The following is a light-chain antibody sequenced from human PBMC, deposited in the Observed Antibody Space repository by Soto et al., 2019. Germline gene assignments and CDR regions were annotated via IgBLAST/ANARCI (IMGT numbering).Light chain of an antibody. CDR3: QQYASSPLLT. CDR1: QPIGSTY. V-gene: IGKV3-20*01. J-gene: IGKJ4*01. CDR2: GTS. Sequence: EIVLTQSPGTLSLSPGETATLSCRASQPIGSTYLAWYQHKPGQAPRLLIFGTSSRATGIPDRFSGSGSGTVFTLTISRLEPEDFAVDYCQQYASSPLLTFAGGTRVEIK.